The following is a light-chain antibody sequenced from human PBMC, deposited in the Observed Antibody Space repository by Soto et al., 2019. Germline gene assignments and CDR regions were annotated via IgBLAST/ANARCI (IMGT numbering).Light chain of an antibody. Sequence: DIQMTQSPSSLSASVGDRVTITCRASQSISSYLYWYQQKPGKAPKLLIYAASSLQSGVPSRFSGRGSVTDFTLTISSLQPEDFAPYYCQQSYSILYTFGQGTKLEIK. J-gene: IGKJ2*01. V-gene: IGKV1-39*01. CDR2: AAS. CDR3: QQSYSILYT. CDR1: QSISSY.